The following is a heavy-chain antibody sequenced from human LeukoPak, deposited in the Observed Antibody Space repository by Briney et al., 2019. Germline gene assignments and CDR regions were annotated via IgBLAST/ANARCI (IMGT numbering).Heavy chain of an antibody. CDR1: GFTFSSYA. CDR2: ISGSGGST. CDR3: AKAVPIPTYVADPTGGWFDP. Sequence: GASLRLSCAASGFTFSSYAMSWVRQAPGKGLEGVSAISGSGGSTYYADSVKGRFTISRDNSKNTLYLQMNSLRAEDTAVYYCAKAVPIPTYVADPTGGWFDPWGQGTLVTVSS. V-gene: IGHV3-23*01. D-gene: IGHD2-21*01. J-gene: IGHJ5*02.